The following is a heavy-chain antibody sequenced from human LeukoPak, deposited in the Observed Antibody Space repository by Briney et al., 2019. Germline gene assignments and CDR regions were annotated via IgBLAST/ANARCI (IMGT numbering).Heavy chain of an antibody. CDR1: GYTFTSYY. V-gene: IGHV1-46*01. D-gene: IGHD6-13*01. J-gene: IGHJ6*03. CDR2: INPSGGST. Sequence: ASVKVSCKASGYTFTSYYMHWVRQAPGQGLEGMGIINPSGGSTSYAQKFQGRVTMTRDMSTSTVYMELSSLRSEDTAVYYCARDGDPYSRCWYGHYYYYMDVWGKGTTVTVSS. CDR3: ARDGDPYSRCWYGHYYYYMDV.